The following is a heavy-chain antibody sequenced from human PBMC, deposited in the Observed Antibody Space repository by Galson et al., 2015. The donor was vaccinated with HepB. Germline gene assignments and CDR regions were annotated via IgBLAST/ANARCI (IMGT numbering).Heavy chain of an antibody. J-gene: IGHJ4*02. CDR3: ARIRVDVGATGYYAFDI. V-gene: IGHV2-70*11. Sequence: PALVKPTPTLTLTCTFSGFSLSTSGMCVSWIRQPPGKALEWLARIGWDDDKYYSTSLKTRLTISKDTSKNQVVLTMTNMDPVDTATYYCARIRVDVGATGYYAFDIWGQGTLVTVSS. CDR1: GFSLSTSGMC. CDR2: IGWDDDK. D-gene: IGHD1-26*01.